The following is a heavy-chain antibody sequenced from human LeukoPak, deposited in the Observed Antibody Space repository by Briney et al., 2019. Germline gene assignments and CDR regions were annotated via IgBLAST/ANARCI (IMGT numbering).Heavy chain of an antibody. V-gene: IGHV1-69*13. CDR2: IIPIFGTA. D-gene: IGHD7-27*01. Sequence: AASLKVSCKASGCTFSSYVINWVRQAPGQGLEWMGGIIPIFGTANYAQKFQGRVTITADESTNTAYMELSSLRSEDTAVYYCASNSLTGDEYYFDYWGQGTLVTVSS. J-gene: IGHJ4*02. CDR3: ASNSLTGDEYYFDY. CDR1: GCTFSSYV.